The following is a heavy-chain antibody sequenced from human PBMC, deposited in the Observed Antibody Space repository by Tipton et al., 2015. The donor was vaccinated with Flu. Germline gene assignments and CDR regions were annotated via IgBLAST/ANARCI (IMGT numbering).Heavy chain of an antibody. V-gene: IGHV4-59*01. Sequence: TLSLTCTVSGGSISSYYWSWIRQPPGKGLEWIGYIYYSGSTNYNPSLKSRVTISVDTSKNQFSLKLSSVTAADTAVYYCARDHRGGGGLLDRYYYFYGMDVWGQGTTVTVSS. D-gene: IGHD2-21*01. J-gene: IGHJ6*02. CDR1: GGSISSYY. CDR3: ARDHRGGGGLLDRYYYFYGMDV. CDR2: IYYSGST.